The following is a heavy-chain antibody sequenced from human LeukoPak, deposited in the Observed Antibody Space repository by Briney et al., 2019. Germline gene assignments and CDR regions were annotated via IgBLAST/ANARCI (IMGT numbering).Heavy chain of an antibody. D-gene: IGHD3-9*01. J-gene: IGHJ6*03. CDR2: ISQNGDS. Sequence: SETLSLTCGVSGGPLSFYYWSWIRQSPGKGLEWIAEISQNGDSNYNMSLKSRVTISVDTSKNQFSLKLSSVTAADTAVYYCARQHYDILTGYGGGYYYMDVWGKGTTVTISS. V-gene: IGHV4-34*01. CDR1: GGPLSFYY. CDR3: ARQHYDILTGYGGGYYYMDV.